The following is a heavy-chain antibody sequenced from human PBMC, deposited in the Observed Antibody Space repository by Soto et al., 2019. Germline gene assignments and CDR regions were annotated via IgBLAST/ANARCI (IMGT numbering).Heavy chain of an antibody. CDR1: GGSISSGGYY. CDR2: IYYSGST. Sequence: QVQLQEAGRGLVKPSQTLSLTYTVSGGSISSGGYYWSWIRQHPGKGLEWIGYIYYSGSTYYNPSLKSRVTISVDTSKNQFSLKLSSVTAADTAVYYCASIVSSAHGEFSDWGQGTLVTVSS. V-gene: IGHV4-31*03. J-gene: IGHJ4*02. D-gene: IGHD3-10*01. CDR3: ASIVSSAHGEFSD.